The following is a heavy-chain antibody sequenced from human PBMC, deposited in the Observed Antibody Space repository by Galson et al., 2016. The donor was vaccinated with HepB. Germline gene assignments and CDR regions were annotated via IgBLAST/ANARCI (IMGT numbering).Heavy chain of an antibody. CDR1: GFTFSSYW. Sequence: SLRLSCAASGFTFSSYWMHWVRQAPGKGLVWVSHINSDGSITKYADSVKGRFAISRVNAKNTLYLQMNSLRAEDTAVYYCARERTLGSYPFYYYYGLDVWGQGTTVTVSS. J-gene: IGHJ6*02. CDR3: ARERTLGSYPFYYYYGLDV. CDR2: INSDGSIT. D-gene: IGHD1-26*01. V-gene: IGHV3-74*03.